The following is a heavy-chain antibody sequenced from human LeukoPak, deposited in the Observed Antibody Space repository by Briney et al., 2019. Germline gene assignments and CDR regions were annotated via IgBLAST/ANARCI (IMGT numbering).Heavy chain of an antibody. CDR1: GFTFSSYA. CDR2: IDASGGST. CDR3: ANFMVWDDFWRSPDY. Sequence: PGGSLRLSCAVSGFTFSSYAMSWVRQAPGKGLEWVSGIDASGGSTYYADSVKGRFTISIDNSRNTLYLQMNSLRAEDTAAYYCANFMVWDDFWRSPDYWGQGTLVTVSS. V-gene: IGHV3-23*01. J-gene: IGHJ4*02. D-gene: IGHD3-3*01.